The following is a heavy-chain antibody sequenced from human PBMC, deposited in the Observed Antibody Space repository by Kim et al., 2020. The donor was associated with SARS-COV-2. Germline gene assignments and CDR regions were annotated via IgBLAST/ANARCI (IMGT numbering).Heavy chain of an antibody. CDR1: GASISSSSHY. D-gene: IGHD5-12*01. V-gene: IGHV4-39*01. Sequence: SETLSLTCTVSGASISSSSHYWGCIRQPPGKGLEWIGTISYSGSTSYNPSLKSRVTMSVDTSNNQFSLKLTSVTAADTAVYYCAGLAVVGWPTNDYWGQGTLVTVSS. CDR3: AGLAVVGWPTNDY. J-gene: IGHJ4*02. CDR2: ISYSGST.